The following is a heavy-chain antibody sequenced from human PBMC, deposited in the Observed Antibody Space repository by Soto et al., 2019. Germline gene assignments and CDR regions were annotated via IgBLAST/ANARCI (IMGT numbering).Heavy chain of an antibody. J-gene: IGHJ4*02. CDR1: GFTFSSYA. CDR3: AKDKSRGVTVTPDY. Sequence: EVQLLEPGGGLVQPGGSLRLSCAVSGFTFSSYAMSWVRQAPGKGPEWVSSISGAGGVTHYADSVRGRFTISRDNSKNTLYLQMNSLRAEDTAVYYCAKDKSRGVTVTPDYWGQGTLVTVSS. V-gene: IGHV3-23*01. D-gene: IGHD4-17*01. CDR2: ISGAGGVT.